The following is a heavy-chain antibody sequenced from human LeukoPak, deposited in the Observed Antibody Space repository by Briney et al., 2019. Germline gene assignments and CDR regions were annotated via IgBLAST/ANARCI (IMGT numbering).Heavy chain of an antibody. CDR2: ISYDGSNK. CDR1: GFTSSHYI. CDR3: AREGFASSWLYYYYYMDV. Sequence: PGGSLTLSCPASGFTSSHYIIHWVRQPPARGRDGVAVISYDGSNKYYADSVSDRFTISRDNSKNGLYLQMNSLRPDDTAIYYCAREGFASSWLYYYYYMDVWGKGTTVTVSS. J-gene: IGHJ6*03. V-gene: IGHV3-30*04. D-gene: IGHD6-13*01.